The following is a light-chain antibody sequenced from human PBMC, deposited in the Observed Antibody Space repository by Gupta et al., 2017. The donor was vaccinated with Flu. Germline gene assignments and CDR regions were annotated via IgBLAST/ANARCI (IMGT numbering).Light chain of an antibody. V-gene: IGKV1-39*01. CDR1: QSIAGY. J-gene: IGKJ2*01. Sequence: PSALSASVGDRVTRTCRASQSIAGYLNWYQPKPGKATKLLIYAASSLQSGVPSRFSGSGSGTDFTLTISSLQPEDFAAYYCQPSDSTPRTFGQGTKLEIK. CDR3: QPSDSTPRT. CDR2: AAS.